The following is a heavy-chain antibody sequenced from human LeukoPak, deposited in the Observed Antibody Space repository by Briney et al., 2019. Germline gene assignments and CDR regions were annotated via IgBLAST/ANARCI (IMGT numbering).Heavy chain of an antibody. J-gene: IGHJ4*02. V-gene: IGHV3-23*01. CDR3: AKVRLYGDYPEIDY. CDR2: TSGSGGRT. Sequence: GGSLRLSCVASGFTFSSYAINWVRQAPGKGLERVSGTSGSGGRTYYADSVKGRFTISRENSKNTLYLQMNSLRAEDTAVYYCAKVRLYGDYPEIDYWGQGTLVAVSS. CDR1: GFTFSSYA. D-gene: IGHD4-17*01.